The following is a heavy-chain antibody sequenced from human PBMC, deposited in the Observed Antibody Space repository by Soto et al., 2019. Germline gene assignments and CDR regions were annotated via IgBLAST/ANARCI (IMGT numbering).Heavy chain of an antibody. Sequence: GGSLRLSCAASGFTFSSYAMHWVRQAPGKGLEWVAVISYDGSNKYYADSVKGRFTISRDNSKNTLYLQMNSLRAEDTAVYYCARDPNIAVAGTIGYYYYGMDVWGQGTTVTVSS. V-gene: IGHV3-30-3*01. J-gene: IGHJ6*02. D-gene: IGHD6-19*01. CDR2: ISYDGSNK. CDR3: ARDPNIAVAGTIGYYYYGMDV. CDR1: GFTFSSYA.